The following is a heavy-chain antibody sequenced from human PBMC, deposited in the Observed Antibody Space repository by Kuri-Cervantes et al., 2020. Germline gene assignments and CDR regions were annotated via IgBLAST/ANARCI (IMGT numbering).Heavy chain of an antibody. Sequence: GSLRLSCTAAGGSISSYYWSWIRQPPGKGLEWIGYIYYSGTTNYNPSLKSRVTISVDTSKNQFSLKLSSVTAADTAVYYCARVGDFWSGLHDYWGQGTLVTVSS. V-gene: IGHV4-59*01. J-gene: IGHJ4*02. CDR1: GGSISSYY. CDR2: IYYSGTT. D-gene: IGHD3-3*01. CDR3: ARVGDFWSGLHDY.